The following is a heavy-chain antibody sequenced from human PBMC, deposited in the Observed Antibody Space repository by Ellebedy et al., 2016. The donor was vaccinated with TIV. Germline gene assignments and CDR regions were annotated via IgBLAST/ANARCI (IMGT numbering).Heavy chain of an antibody. CDR3: ARQRRVEMATKRHYYGMDC. CDR1: GFTFSSYW. J-gene: IGHJ6*02. Sequence: GGSLRLSXAASGFTFSSYWMSWVRQAPGKGLEWVANIKQDGSEKYYVDSVKGRFTISRDNAKNSLYLQMNSLRAEDTAVYYCARQRRVEMATKRHYYGMDCWGQGTTVTVSS. V-gene: IGHV3-7*01. D-gene: IGHD5-24*01. CDR2: IKQDGSEK.